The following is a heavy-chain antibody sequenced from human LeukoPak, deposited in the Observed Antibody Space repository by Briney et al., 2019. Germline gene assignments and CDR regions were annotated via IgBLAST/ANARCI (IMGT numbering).Heavy chain of an antibody. D-gene: IGHD3-9*01. CDR2: IYYSGST. J-gene: IGHJ4*02. CDR3: ASTDILTGTTFDY. Sequence: KPSETLSLTCTVSGGSISSDYWSWIRQPPGKGLECIGYIYYSGSTNYNPSLKSRVTISVDTSKNQFSLKLSSVTAANTAVYYCASTDILTGTTFDYWGQGTLVTVSS. V-gene: IGHV4-59*01. CDR1: GGSISSDY.